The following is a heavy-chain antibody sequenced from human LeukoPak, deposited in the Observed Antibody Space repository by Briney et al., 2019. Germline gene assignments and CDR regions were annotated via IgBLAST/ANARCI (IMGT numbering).Heavy chain of an antibody. Sequence: GGSLRLSCTAPGYIVSKNAMNWVRQAPGKGLEWVSAISGSGGSTYYADSVKGRFTISRDNSKNTLYLQMNSLGAEDTAVYYCAKSSSYYYDSSGYFQSPSHFDYWGQGTLVTVSS. V-gene: IGHV3-23*01. CDR2: ISGSGGST. CDR1: GYIVSKNA. J-gene: IGHJ4*02. CDR3: AKSSSYYYDSSGYFQSPSHFDY. D-gene: IGHD3-22*01.